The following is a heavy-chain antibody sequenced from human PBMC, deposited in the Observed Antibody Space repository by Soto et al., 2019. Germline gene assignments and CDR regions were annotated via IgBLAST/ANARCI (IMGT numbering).Heavy chain of an antibody. CDR1: GGPISSSSYY. CDR2: IYYSGST. V-gene: IGHV4-39*01. Sequence: SETLSLTCTVSGGPISSSSYYWGWIRQPPGKGLEWIGSIYYSGSTYYNPSLKSRVTISVDTSKNQFSLKLSSVTAADTAVYYCARRTRPQLVLSYYYYYGMDVWGQGTTVTVSS. D-gene: IGHD6-13*01. CDR3: ARRTRPQLVLSYYYYYGMDV. J-gene: IGHJ6*02.